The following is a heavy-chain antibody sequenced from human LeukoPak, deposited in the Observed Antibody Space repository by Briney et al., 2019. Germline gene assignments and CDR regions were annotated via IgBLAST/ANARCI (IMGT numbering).Heavy chain of an antibody. CDR2: IYYSGST. D-gene: IGHD6-13*01. J-gene: IGHJ4*02. CDR1: GGSISSYY. Sequence: SETLSLTCTVSGGSISSYYWSWIRQPPGKGLEWIGYIYYSGSTNYNPSLKSRVTISVDTSKNQFSLKLSSVTAADTAVYYCARGGIADCLSRWGRGTLVTVSS. CDR3: ARGGIADCLSR. V-gene: IGHV4-59*01.